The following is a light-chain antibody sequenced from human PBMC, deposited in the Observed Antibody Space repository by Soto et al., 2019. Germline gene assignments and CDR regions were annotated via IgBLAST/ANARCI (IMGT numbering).Light chain of an antibody. J-gene: IGKJ1*01. CDR2: KAS. CDR3: QHYNSYSEA. V-gene: IGKV1-5*03. CDR1: QSISSW. Sequence: DIQMSQSPSTLSASVGYRVTITCRASQSISSWLAWYQQKPGKAPKLLIYKASSLESGVPSRFSGSGSGTEFTLTISSLQPDDFATYYCQHYNSYSEAFGQGTKVDI.